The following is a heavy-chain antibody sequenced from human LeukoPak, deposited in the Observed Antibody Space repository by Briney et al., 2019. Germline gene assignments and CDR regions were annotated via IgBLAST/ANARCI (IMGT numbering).Heavy chain of an antibody. V-gene: IGHV3-21*01. J-gene: IGHJ5*02. CDR1: GFTFSSYS. Sequence: GGSLRLSCAASGFTFSSYSMNWVRQAPGKGLEWVSSISSSSSYIYYADSVKGRFTISRDNAKNSLYLQMNSLRAEDTAVYYCASVIIGSSSTQSPWGQGTLVTVSS. D-gene: IGHD2-2*01. CDR2: ISSSSSYI. CDR3: ASVIIGSSSTQSP.